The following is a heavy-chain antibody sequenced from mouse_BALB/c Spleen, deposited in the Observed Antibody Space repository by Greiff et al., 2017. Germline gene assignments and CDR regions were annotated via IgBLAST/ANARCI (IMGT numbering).Heavy chain of an antibody. CDR1: SYTFTDYA. V-gene: IGHV1-67*01. J-gene: IGHJ1*01. Sequence: QAQLQQSGPELVRPGVSVKISCKGSSYTFTDYAMHWVKQSHAKSLEWIGVISTYYGNTNYNQKFKGKATMTVDKSSSTAYMELARLTSEDSAVYYCARSTNPGYFDVWGAGTTVTVSS. CDR2: ISTYYGNT. D-gene: IGHD6-1*01. CDR3: ARSTNPGYFDV.